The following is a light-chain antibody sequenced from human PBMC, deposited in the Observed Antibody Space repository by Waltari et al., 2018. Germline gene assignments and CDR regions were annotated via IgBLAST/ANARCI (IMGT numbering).Light chain of an antibody. CDR1: ESISSW. J-gene: IGKJ2*01. CDR2: KAS. Sequence: DIQMTQSPSTLSAYVGDRVIITCRASESISSWLAWYQQKPGKAPKLLIYKASSLESGVPSRFSGSGSGTEFTLTINSLQPDDFATYYCQQYNTYPGTFGQGTKLEIK. V-gene: IGKV1-5*03. CDR3: QQYNTYPGT.